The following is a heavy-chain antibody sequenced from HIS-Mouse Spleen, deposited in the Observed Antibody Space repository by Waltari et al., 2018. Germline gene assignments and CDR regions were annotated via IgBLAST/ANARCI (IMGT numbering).Heavy chain of an antibody. CDR1: GCSNSSRTYY. V-gene: IGHV4-39*07. CDR3: AREIPYSSSWYDWYFDL. CDR2: IYYSGST. D-gene: IGHD6-13*01. Sequence: QLQLQESGPGLVKPSETLSLTCTVSGCSNSSRTYYWGWIRQPPGKGLEWIGGIYYSGSTYYNPSLKSRVTISVDTSKNQFSLKLSSVTAADTAVYYCAREIPYSSSWYDWYFDLWGRGTLVTVSS. J-gene: IGHJ2*01.